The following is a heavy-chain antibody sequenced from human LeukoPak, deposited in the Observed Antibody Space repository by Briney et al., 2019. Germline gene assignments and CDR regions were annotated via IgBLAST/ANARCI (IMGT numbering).Heavy chain of an antibody. CDR3: AKDLGYCSGGSCYKLDY. J-gene: IGHJ4*02. Sequence: GGSLRLSCAASGFTFSSYAMSWVRQAPGKGLEWVSAISGSGGSPYYADSVKGRFTISRDNSKNTLYLQMNSLRAEDTAVYYCAKDLGYCSGGSCYKLDYWGQGTLVTVSS. V-gene: IGHV3-23*01. CDR2: ISGSGGSP. CDR1: GFTFSSYA. D-gene: IGHD2-15*01.